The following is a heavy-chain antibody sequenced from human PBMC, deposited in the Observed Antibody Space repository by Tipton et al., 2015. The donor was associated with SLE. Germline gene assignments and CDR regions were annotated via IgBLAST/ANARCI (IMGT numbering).Heavy chain of an antibody. Sequence: SLRLSCAASGFTFSSYWMNWVRQAPGKGLEWVANIKQDGSAKYYVDSVKGRFTTSRDNAKNSLYLQMNSLRAEDTAVYYCVSSVSTAGTDWGQGTLVTVSS. D-gene: IGHD1-1*01. CDR1: GFTFSSYW. CDR3: VSSVSTAGTD. CDR2: IKQDGSAK. V-gene: IGHV3-7*03. J-gene: IGHJ4*02.